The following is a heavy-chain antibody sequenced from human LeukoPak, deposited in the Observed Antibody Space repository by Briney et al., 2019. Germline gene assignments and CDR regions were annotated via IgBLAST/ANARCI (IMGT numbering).Heavy chain of an antibody. CDR1: GFTFSNAW. Sequence: GGSLRLSCAASGFTFSNAWMSWVRQAPGKGLEWAGRIKSKTDGGTTDYAAPVKGRFTISRDDSKNTLYLQMNSLKTEDTAVYYCTTDPDLTCSGGSCYLYYFDYWGQGTLVTVSS. CDR3: TTDPDLTCSGGSCYLYYFDY. CDR2: IKSKTDGGTT. D-gene: IGHD2-15*01. J-gene: IGHJ4*02. V-gene: IGHV3-15*01.